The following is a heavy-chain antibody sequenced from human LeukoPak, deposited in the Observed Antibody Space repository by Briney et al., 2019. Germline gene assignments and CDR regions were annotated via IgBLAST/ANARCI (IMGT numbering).Heavy chain of an antibody. CDR2: ICGSGGST. J-gene: IGHJ4*02. CDR1: GFTVSSNY. D-gene: IGHD2-15*01. V-gene: IGHV3-23*01. CDR3: AKGTGTSCYSALDS. Sequence: GGSLRLSCAASGFTVSSNYMSWVRQAPGKGLEWVSAICGSGGSTYYADSVKGRFTISRDNSKSTLYLQMSSLRAEDTAIYYCAKGTGTSCYSALDSWGQGTLVTVSS.